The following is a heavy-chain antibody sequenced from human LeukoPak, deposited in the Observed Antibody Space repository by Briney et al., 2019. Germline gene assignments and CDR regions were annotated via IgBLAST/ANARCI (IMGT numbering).Heavy chain of an antibody. CDR3: ASTHSSSWYFPDY. D-gene: IGHD6-13*01. CDR1: GFTFSSYS. V-gene: IGHV3-48*01. J-gene: IGHJ4*02. CDR2: ISSSSSTI. Sequence: GGSLRLSCAASGFTFSSYSMNWVRQAPGKGLEWVSYISSSSSTIYYADSVKGRFTISRDNAKNSLYLQMNSLRAEDTAVYYCASTHSSSWYFPDYWGQGTLVTVSS.